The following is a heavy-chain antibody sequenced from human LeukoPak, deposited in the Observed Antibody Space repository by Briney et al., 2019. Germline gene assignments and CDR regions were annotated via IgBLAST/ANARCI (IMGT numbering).Heavy chain of an antibody. CDR1: GFTFSSYA. CDR3: ARKGPHYYYYGMDV. Sequence: GGSLRLSCAASGFTFSSYAMHWVRQAPGKGLEWVAVISYDGSNKYYADSVKGRFTISRDNSKNTLYLQMNSLRAEDTAVYYCARKGPHYYYYGMDVWGQGTTVTVSS. V-gene: IGHV3-30-3*01. CDR2: ISYDGSNK. J-gene: IGHJ6*02.